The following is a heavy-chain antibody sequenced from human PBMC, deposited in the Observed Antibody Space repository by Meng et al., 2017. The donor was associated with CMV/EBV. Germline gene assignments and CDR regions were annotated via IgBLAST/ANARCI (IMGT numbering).Heavy chain of an antibody. D-gene: IGHD3-22*01. CDR3: AREQYYYDSSGYYYLGGKDY. J-gene: IGHJ4*02. CDR1: GGSIYSSTFY. CDR2: IYFGGNT. V-gene: IGHV4-39*07. Sequence: GSLRLSCTVSGGSIYSSTFYWGWIRQPPGKGLEWIGSIYFGGNTYYNPSLKSRVTISIDTSKNQFSLRLSSVTAADTAVYYCAREQYYYDSSGYYYLGGKDYWGQGTLVTVSS.